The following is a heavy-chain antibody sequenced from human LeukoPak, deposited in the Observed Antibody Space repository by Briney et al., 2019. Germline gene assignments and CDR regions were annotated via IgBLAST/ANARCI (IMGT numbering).Heavy chain of an antibody. CDR1: GGTFSSYA. V-gene: IGHV1-69*13. Sequence: ASVKVSCKASGGTFSSYAISWVRQAPGQGLEWMGGIIPIFGTANYAQKFQGRVTITADESTSTAYMELSSLRSEVTAVYYCARLTYYYDSSGFDYWGQGTLVTVSS. D-gene: IGHD3-22*01. CDR2: IIPIFGTA. J-gene: IGHJ4*02. CDR3: ARLTYYYDSSGFDY.